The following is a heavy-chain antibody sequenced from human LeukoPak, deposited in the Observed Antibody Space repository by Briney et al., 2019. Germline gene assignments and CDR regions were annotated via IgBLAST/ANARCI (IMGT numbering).Heavy chain of an antibody. J-gene: IGHJ6*04. D-gene: IGHD3-16*02. V-gene: IGHV3-30*04. Sequence: PGGSLRLSCAASGFTFSSYAMHWVRQAPGKGLEWVAVISYDGSNKYYADSVKGRFTISRDNSKNTLYLQMNSLRAEDTAVYYCARDLSIGGVIVDVWGKGTTVTVSS. CDR3: ARDLSIGGVIVDV. CDR1: GFTFSSYA. CDR2: ISYDGSNK.